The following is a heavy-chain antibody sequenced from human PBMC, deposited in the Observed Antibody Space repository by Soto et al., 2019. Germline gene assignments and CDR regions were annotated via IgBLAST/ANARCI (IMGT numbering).Heavy chain of an antibody. CDR2: ISYDGSNK. J-gene: IGHJ3*02. CDR1: GFTFSSYG. V-gene: IGHV3-30*03. D-gene: IGHD2-2*01. Sequence: GGSLRLSCAASGFTFSSYGMHWVRQAPGKGLEWVAVISYDGSNKYYADSVKGRFTISRDNSKNTLYLQMNSLRAEDTAVYYCQAPIVVVPAVLNAFDIWGQGTMVTVSS. CDR3: QAPIVVVPAVLNAFDI.